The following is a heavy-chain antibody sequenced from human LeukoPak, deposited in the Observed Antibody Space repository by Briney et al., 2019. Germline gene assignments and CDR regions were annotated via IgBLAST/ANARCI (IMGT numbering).Heavy chain of an antibody. CDR3: ARDQVGMVQGVITPCFDY. V-gene: IGHV3-33*01. D-gene: IGHD3-10*01. Sequence: GGSLRLSCAASGFTFSSYGMHWVRQAPGKGLEWVAVIWYDGSNKYYADSVKGRFTISRDNSKNTLYLQMNSLRAEDTAVYYCARDQVGMVQGVITPCFDYWGQGTLVTVSS. J-gene: IGHJ4*02. CDR2: IWYDGSNK. CDR1: GFTFSSYG.